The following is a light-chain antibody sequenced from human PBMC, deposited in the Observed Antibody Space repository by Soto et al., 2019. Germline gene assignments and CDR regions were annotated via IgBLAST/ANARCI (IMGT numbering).Light chain of an antibody. CDR2: EVS. CDR1: SSDVGGYNY. V-gene: IGLV2-8*01. Sequence: QSALTQPPSAAGSPGQSGTISCTGTSSDVGGYNYVSWYQQHPGKAPKLMIYEVSKRPSGVPDRFSGSKSGHTASLTVSGLQAEDEAEYYCSSYAGSNNVVFGRGTKLTVL. CDR3: SSYAGSNNVV. J-gene: IGLJ2*01.